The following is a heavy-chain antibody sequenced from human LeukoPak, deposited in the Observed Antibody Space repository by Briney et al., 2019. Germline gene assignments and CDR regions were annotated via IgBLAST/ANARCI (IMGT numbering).Heavy chain of an antibody. V-gene: IGHV3-15*01. CDR3: STLTTNDY. D-gene: IGHD3-9*01. Sequence: PGGSLRLSCAASGFTFSDAWMSWVRQAPGKGLEWVGRIKSKIDGGTTDYAAPVKGRFTISRDDPNNTLYLQMNSLKTEDTAVYYCSTLTTNDYWGQGTLVTVSS. CDR2: IKSKIDGGTT. J-gene: IGHJ4*02. CDR1: GFTFSDAW.